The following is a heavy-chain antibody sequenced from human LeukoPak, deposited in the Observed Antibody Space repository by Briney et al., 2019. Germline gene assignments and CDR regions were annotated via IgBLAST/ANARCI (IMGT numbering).Heavy chain of an antibody. CDR1: GFTFSSYS. CDR2: ISSSSSYI. V-gene: IGHV3-21*01. CDR3: ARERGDYGGPAEYFQH. D-gene: IGHD4-23*01. J-gene: IGHJ1*01. Sequence: PGGSLRLSCAASGFTFSSYSVNWVRQAPGKGLEWVSSISSSSSYIYYADSVKGRFTISRDNAKNSLYLQMNSLRAEDTAVYYCARERGDYGGPAEYFQHWGQGTLVTVSS.